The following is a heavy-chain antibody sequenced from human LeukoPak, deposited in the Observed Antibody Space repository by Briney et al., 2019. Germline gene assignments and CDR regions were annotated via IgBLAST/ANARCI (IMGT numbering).Heavy chain of an antibody. J-gene: IGHJ4*02. CDR2: INHSGST. CDR1: GGSFSGYY. D-gene: IGHD1-1*01. V-gene: IGHV4-34*01. CDR3: ARGGGPGENDVGSSLFDY. Sequence: SETLSLTCAVYGGSFSGYYWSWIRQPPGKGLEWIGEINHSGSTNYNPSLKSRVTISVDTPKNQFSLKLSSVTAADTAVYYCARGGGPGENDVGSSLFDYWGQGTLVTVSS.